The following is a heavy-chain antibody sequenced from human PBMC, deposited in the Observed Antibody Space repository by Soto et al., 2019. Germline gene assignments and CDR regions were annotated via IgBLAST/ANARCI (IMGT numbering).Heavy chain of an antibody. V-gene: IGHV1-18*01. CDR2: ISAYNGNT. CDR3: ARDRRYYDSSGYYNWFDP. CDR1: GYTLTSYG. Sequence: ASVKVSCKASGYTLTSYGISWVRQAPGQGLEWMGWISAYNGNTNYAQKLQGRVTMTTDTSTSTAYMELRSLRSDDTAVYYCARDRRYYDSSGYYNWFDPWGQGTLVTVSS. J-gene: IGHJ5*02. D-gene: IGHD3-22*01.